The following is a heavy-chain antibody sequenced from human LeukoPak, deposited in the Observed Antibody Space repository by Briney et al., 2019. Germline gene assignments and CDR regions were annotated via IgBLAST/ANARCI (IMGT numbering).Heavy chain of an antibody. J-gene: IGHJ4*02. D-gene: IGHD3-3*01. CDR1: GFTFSDYY. V-gene: IGHV3-11*04. Sequence: GGSLRLPCAASGFTFSDYYMSCIRQAPGKGREWVSDISSRGSTIYYADSVKDGFTIARDNANNSLYLQMNSLRAEDTAVYYCARDHDYDFWSGYYIDYWGQGTLVTVSS. CDR3: ARDHDYDFWSGYYIDY. CDR2: ISSRGSTI.